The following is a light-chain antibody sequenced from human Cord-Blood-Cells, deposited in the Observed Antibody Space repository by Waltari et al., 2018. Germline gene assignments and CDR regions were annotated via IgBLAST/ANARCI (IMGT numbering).Light chain of an antibody. CDR1: QSVLYSSNNKNY. CDR2: WAS. CDR3: QQYYSTPYT. V-gene: IGKV4-1*01. Sequence: DIVMTQSPDSLAVSLGESATINCKSSQSVLYSSNNKNYLAWYQQKPGQPPKLLIYWASTRESGVPDRFSGSGSGTDFTLTISSLQAEGVAVYYCQQYYSTPYTFGQGTKLEIK. J-gene: IGKJ2*01.